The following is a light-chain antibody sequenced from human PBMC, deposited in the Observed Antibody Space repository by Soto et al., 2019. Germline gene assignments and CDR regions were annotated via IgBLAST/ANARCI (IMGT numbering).Light chain of an antibody. CDR3: QQYDYWPPVT. Sequence: EIVLTQSPGTLSLSPGERATLSCRASQSVSSNLAWYQQKPGQAPRLLIYGASTRATGIPARFSGSGSGTEFTLTISSLQSEDFAVYYCQQYDYWPPVTFGGGTKVDIK. CDR2: GAS. CDR1: QSVSSN. J-gene: IGKJ4*01. V-gene: IGKV3-15*01.